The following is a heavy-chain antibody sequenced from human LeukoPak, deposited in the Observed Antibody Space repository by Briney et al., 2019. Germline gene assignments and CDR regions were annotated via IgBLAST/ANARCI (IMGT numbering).Heavy chain of an antibody. D-gene: IGHD3-9*01. CDR2: INPAGSST. V-gene: IGHV3-74*01. CDR1: GFTFSSDW. CDR3: ARRSILTGYSDYYYYGMDV. J-gene: IGHJ6*02. Sequence: PGGSLRLSCAASGFTFSSDWMHWVRQAPGQGLVWVSRINPAGSSTNYADSVKGRFTISRDNAKNSLYLQMNSLRAEDTAVYYCARRSILTGYSDYYYYGMDVWGQGTTVTVSS.